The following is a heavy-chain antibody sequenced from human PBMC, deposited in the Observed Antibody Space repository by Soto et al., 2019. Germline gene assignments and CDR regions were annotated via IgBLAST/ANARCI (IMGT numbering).Heavy chain of an antibody. D-gene: IGHD3-16*01. CDR3: ARIGVSSGHESPDFDS. Sequence: GASVKVSCKASGYNFMGLYIHWVRQAPGQGLEWMGWISGFNGNTNYAADLQGRVTMTTDTSTSTAYMELRGLRSDDTAVYYCARIGVSSGHESPDFDSWGQGTLVTVSS. V-gene: IGHV1-18*04. CDR1: GYNFMGLY. CDR2: ISGFNGNT. J-gene: IGHJ4*02.